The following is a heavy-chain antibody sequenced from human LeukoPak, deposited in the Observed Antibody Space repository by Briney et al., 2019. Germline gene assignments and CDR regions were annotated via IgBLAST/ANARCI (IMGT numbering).Heavy chain of an antibody. CDR1: GFTFSNYA. D-gene: IGHD2-21*02. CDR3: ARDGLRRPPTPYCGGDCPLDY. J-gene: IGHJ4*02. V-gene: IGHV3-23*01. Sequence: GGSLRLSCAASGFTFSNYAMSWVRQAPGKGLEWVSSISDSGGSTYYADSVKGRFTISRDNSKNTLYLQMNSLRVEDTAMYYCARDGLRRPPTPYCGGDCPLDYWGQGTLVSVSS. CDR2: ISDSGGST.